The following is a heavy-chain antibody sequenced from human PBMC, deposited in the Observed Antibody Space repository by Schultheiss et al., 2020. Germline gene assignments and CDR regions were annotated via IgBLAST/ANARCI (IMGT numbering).Heavy chain of an antibody. D-gene: IGHD2-2*01. CDR3: ARPRCTSCYWLGGWFDP. J-gene: IGHJ5*02. CDR1: GFTFSSYS. V-gene: IGHV3-21*04. CDR2: ISSSSSYT. Sequence: GGSLRLSCAASGFTFSSYSMNWVRQAPGKGLEWVSSISSSSSYTNYADSVKGRFTISRDNAKNSLYLQMNSLRAEDTAVYYCARPRCTSCYWLGGWFDPWGQGTLVTVSS.